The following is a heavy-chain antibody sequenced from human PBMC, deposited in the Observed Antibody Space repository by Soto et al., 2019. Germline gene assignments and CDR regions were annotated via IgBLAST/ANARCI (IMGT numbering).Heavy chain of an antibody. D-gene: IGHD5-18*01. CDR3: ARDTKRGYGQYYYYYGMDV. J-gene: IGHJ6*02. CDR2: ISSSSSYI. Sequence: LRLSCAASGFTFSSYSMNGVRQAPGKGLEWVSSISSSSSYIYYADSVKGRFTISRDNAKNSLYLQMNSLRAEDTAVYYCARDTKRGYGQYYYYYGMDVWGQGTTVTVS. V-gene: IGHV3-21*01. CDR1: GFTFSSYS.